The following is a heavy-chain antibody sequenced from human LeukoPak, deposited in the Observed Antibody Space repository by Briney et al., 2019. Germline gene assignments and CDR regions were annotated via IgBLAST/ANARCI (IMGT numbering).Heavy chain of an antibody. CDR2: IYYSGST. CDR1: GGSIRSSSYY. CDR3: ASGVAGTLYYYYYMDV. D-gene: IGHD6-19*01. J-gene: IGHJ6*03. Sequence: SETLSLTCTVSGGSIRSSSYYWGWIRQPPGKGLEWIGSIYYSGSTYCNPSLKSRVTISVDTSKNQFSLKLSSVTAADTAVYYCASGVAGTLYYYYYMDVWGKGTTVTVSS. V-gene: IGHV4-39*01.